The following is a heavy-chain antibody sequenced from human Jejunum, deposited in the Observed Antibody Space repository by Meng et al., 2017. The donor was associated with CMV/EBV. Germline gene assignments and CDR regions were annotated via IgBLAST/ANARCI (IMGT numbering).Heavy chain of an antibody. V-gene: IGHV4-34*01. D-gene: IGHD3-22*01. CDR3: ARGNYDSSGYYLDY. CDR2: INHSRGT. CDR1: VGSFSGYY. J-gene: IGHJ4*02. Sequence: QVHRQESGPGLVKPSETLSLTCAVYVGSFSGYYWSWIRQPPGKGLEWIGEINHSRGTKYNPSLKSRVTISADTSKNQFSLKLTSVTAADTAVYYCARGNYDSSGYYLDYWGQGTLVTVSS.